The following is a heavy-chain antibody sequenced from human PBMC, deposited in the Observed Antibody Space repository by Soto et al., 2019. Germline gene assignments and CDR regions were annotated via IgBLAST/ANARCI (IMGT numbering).Heavy chain of an antibody. J-gene: IGHJ4*02. CDR3: ARADPAASVGY. CDR2: ISYSGST. Sequence: ETLSLPCAVSGASMSSHYWTWLRQSPGKGLEWIGYISYSGSTYYNPSLKSRVSISADTSKNQFSLRMNSMIAEDTAVYYCARADPAASVGYWGQGTLVTVYS. V-gene: IGHV4-59*11. D-gene: IGHD2-2*01. CDR1: GASMSSHY.